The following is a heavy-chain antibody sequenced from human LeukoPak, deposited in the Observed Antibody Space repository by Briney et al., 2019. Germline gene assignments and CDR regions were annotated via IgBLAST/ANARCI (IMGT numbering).Heavy chain of an antibody. V-gene: IGHV3-23*01. Sequence: GGSLRLSCAASGFTFSSYAMSWVRQAPGKGLEWVSAISGSGGSTYYADSVKGRFTISRDDSKNTLYLQMNSLRAEDTAVYYCAKGPVGASHFDYWGQGTLVTVSS. CDR3: AKGPVGASHFDY. J-gene: IGHJ4*02. D-gene: IGHD1-26*01. CDR1: GFTFSSYA. CDR2: ISGSGGST.